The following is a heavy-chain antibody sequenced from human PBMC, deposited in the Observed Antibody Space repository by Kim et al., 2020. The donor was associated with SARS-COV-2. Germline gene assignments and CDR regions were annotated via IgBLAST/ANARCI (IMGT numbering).Heavy chain of an antibody. CDR3: ARDHRGYFDN. J-gene: IGHJ4*02. V-gene: IGHV3-7*01. D-gene: IGHD3-10*01. Sequence: IVSFYVDSVKGRFTISRDNAKNSLSLQMNSLRAEDTAVYYCARDHRGYFDNWGQGTLVTVSS. CDR2: IVS.